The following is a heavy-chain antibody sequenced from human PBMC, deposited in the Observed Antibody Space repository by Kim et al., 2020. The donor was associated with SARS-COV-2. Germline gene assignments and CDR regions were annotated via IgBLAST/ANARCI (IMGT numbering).Heavy chain of an antibody. V-gene: IGHV1-18*01. CDR2: ISAYNGNT. J-gene: IGHJ5*02. CDR1: GYTFTSYG. D-gene: IGHD6-13*01. CDR3: ARTTWGSSWYREGWFDP. Sequence: ASVKVSCKASGYTFTSYGISWVRQAPGQGLEWMGWISAYNGNTNYAQKLQGRVTMTTDTSTSTAYMELRSLRSDDTAVYYCARTTWGSSWYREGWFDPWGQGTLVTVSS.